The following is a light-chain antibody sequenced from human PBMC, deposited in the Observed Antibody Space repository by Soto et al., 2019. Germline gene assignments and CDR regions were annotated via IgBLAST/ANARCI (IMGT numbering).Light chain of an antibody. Sequence: EIVLTQSPGTLSLSPGERATLSCRASQSVSSSYLAWYQQKPGQAPRLLIYGASSRATGIPDRFRGSGAGTDFTLTISRLEPEDFAVYYCQQYGSSRLTFGGGTKVDIK. V-gene: IGKV3-20*01. CDR1: QSVSSSY. CDR3: QQYGSSRLT. J-gene: IGKJ4*01. CDR2: GAS.